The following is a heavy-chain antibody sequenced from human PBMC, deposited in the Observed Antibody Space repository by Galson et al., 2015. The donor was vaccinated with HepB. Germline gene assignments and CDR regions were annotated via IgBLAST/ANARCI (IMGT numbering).Heavy chain of an antibody. CDR1: GLTVSTNY. CDR3: ARENYDSRGYYYGWFDP. J-gene: IGHJ5*02. D-gene: IGHD3-22*01. CDR2: IFTGGST. V-gene: IGHV3-66*01. Sequence: SLRLSCAASGLTVSTNYFTWVRQAPGKGLEWVSVIFTGGSTHYADSVKGRFTISRDDSKNTVYLQMNSLRAEDTAVYYCARENYDSRGYYYGWFDPWGQGTLVTVSS.